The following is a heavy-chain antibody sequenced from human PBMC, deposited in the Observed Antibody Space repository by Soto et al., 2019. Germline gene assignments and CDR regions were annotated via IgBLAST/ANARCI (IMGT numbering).Heavy chain of an antibody. D-gene: IGHD3-10*01. CDR1: GFTFSTYG. J-gene: IGHJ6*02. CDR3: AKDFKVSGSHYGTLNYYYGMDV. V-gene: IGHV3-30*18. CDR2: ISYDGYLK. Sequence: PGGSLRLSCAASGFTFSTYGMQWFRQAPGKGLEWVAVISYDGYLKYYVYAVKGRFTVARDNSKNTLFLEMNSLRVEDTAVYFCAKDFKVSGSHYGTLNYYYGMDVWGQGTTVTVSS.